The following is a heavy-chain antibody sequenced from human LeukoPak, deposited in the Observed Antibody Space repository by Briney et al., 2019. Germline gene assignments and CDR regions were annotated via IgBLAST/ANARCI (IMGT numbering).Heavy chain of an antibody. CDR3: ATYIAAAGPQPYYYYYYMDV. V-gene: IGHV3-7*01. CDR2: IKQDGSEK. CDR1: GCTFSSYW. J-gene: IGHJ6*03. Sequence: GGSLRLSCAASGCTFSSYWMSWVRQAPGKGLEWVANIKQDGSEKYYVDSVKGRFTISRDNAKNSLYLQMNSLRAEDTAVYYCATYIAAAGPQPYYYYYYMDVWGKGTTVTVSS. D-gene: IGHD6-13*01.